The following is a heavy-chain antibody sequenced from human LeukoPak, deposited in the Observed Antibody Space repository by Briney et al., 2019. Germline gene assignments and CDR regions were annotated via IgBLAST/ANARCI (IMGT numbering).Heavy chain of an antibody. Sequence: PSETLSLTCTVSADSINSNSYYWGWIRQPPGKGLEWIGSIYYSGSAYYNPSLESRVTISADTSKNQFSLKLSSVTAADTAFYYCARKIGVGATTDKHFDYWGQGTLVTVSS. CDR1: ADSINSNSYY. J-gene: IGHJ4*02. CDR2: IYYSGSA. CDR3: ARKIGVGATTDKHFDY. D-gene: IGHD1-26*01. V-gene: IGHV4-39*01.